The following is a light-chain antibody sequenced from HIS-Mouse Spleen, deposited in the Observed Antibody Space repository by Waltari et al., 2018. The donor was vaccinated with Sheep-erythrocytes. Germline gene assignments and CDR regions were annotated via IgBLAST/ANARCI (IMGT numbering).Light chain of an antibody. Sequence: QSALTQPRSVSGSPGQSVTISCTGTSSDAGGYNDVSWYQQHPGKAPKLMIYDVSKRPSGVPDRFSGSKSGNTASLTISGLQAEDEADYYCCSYAGSYTYVFGTGTKVTVL. CDR3: CSYAGSYTYV. CDR1: SSDAGGYND. J-gene: IGLJ1*01. CDR2: DVS. V-gene: IGLV2-11*01.